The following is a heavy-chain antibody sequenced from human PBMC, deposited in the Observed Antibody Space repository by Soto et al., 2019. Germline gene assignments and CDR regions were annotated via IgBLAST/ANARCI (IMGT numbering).Heavy chain of an antibody. Sequence: ASVKVSCKASGYTFTSYAMHWVRQAPGQRLEWMGWINAGNGNTKYSQKFQGRVTITRDTSASTAYMELSSLRSEDTAVYYCARGRENYYYYGMDVWGQGTTVTVSS. CDR3: ARGRENYYYYGMDV. CDR1: GYTFTSYA. CDR2: INAGNGNT. J-gene: IGHJ6*02. V-gene: IGHV1-3*01.